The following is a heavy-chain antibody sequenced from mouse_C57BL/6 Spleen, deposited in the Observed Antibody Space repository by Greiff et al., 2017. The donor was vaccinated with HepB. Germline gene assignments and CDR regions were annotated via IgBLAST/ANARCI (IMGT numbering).Heavy chain of an antibody. D-gene: IGHD2-4*01. CDR3: ARWGMRLRRDYAMDY. CDR1: GYTFTSYD. V-gene: IGHV1-85*01. J-gene: IGHJ4*01. CDR2: IYPSDGST. Sequence: QVQLQQSGPELVKPGASVKLSCKASGYTFTSYDINWVKQRPGQGLEWIGWIYPSDGSTKYNEKFKGKARLTVDTSSSTAYMELHSLTSEDSAVYFCARWGMRLRRDYAMDYWGQGTSVTVSS.